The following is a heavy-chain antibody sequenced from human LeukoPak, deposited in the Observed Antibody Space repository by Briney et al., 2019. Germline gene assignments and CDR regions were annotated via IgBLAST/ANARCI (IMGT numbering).Heavy chain of an antibody. Sequence: ASVRVSCKASGYTFTSYGISWVRQAPGQGLEWMGWISAYNGNTNYAQKLQGRVTMTTDKSTSTAYMELRSLRSDDTAVYYCARDKVVVVVAVYYYYGMDVWGKGTTVTVSS. CDR3: ARDKVVVVVAVYYYYGMDV. D-gene: IGHD2-15*01. CDR1: GYTFTSYG. CDR2: ISAYNGNT. V-gene: IGHV1-18*04. J-gene: IGHJ6*04.